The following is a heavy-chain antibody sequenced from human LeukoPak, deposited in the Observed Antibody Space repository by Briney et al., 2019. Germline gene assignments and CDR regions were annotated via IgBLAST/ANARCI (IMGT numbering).Heavy chain of an antibody. V-gene: IGHV1-18*01. J-gene: IGHJ4*02. Sequence: ASVKVSCKASGYTFTSYGISWVRQAPGQRLEWMGWISAYNGNTNYAQKLQGRVTMTTDTSTSTAYMELRSLRSDDTAVYYCATRGTVTTLNYFDYWGQGTLVTVSS. CDR2: ISAYNGNT. CDR3: ATRGTVTTLNYFDY. D-gene: IGHD4-11*01. CDR1: GYTFTSYG.